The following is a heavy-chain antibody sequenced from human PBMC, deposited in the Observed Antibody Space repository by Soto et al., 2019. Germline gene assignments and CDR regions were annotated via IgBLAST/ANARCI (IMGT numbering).Heavy chain of an antibody. CDR3: ARDVSGGTYPWFFDL. CDR1: GYTSSIYG. J-gene: IGHJ2*01. V-gene: IGHV1-18*04. D-gene: IGHD2-15*01. Sequence: QGQLVQSGAEVKKPGASVNVSCKASGYTSSIYGISWVRQAPGQGLEWMAWISGYNGNIKYAQKFQGRVTVATDTTTTGAYLELRRLRSDDTAVYYCARDVSGGTYPWFFDLWGRGTLVTVSS. CDR2: ISGYNGNI.